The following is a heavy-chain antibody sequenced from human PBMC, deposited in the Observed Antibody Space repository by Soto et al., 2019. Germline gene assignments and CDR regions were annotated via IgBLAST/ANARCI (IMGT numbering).Heavy chain of an antibody. V-gene: IGHV3-30*09. Sequence: VQLVESGGGEVQPGRSLRLSCAASGFTYTDFALHWVRQAPGKGLEWVAIISYDGSDKYDADSVKGRFAISRNNPKNTLSLEMNSLRPEDTAVYFCARRAWDRYYAIDVWGQWTTVTVFS. CDR3: ARRAWDRYYAIDV. J-gene: IGHJ6*02. D-gene: IGHD1-26*01. CDR1: GFTYTDFA. CDR2: ISYDGSDK.